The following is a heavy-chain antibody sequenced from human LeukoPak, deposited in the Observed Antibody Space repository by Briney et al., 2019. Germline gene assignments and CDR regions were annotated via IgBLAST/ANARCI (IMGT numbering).Heavy chain of an antibody. CDR2: ISSSSTI. CDR1: GFTFSSYA. J-gene: IGHJ4*01. Sequence: GRSLRLSCAASGFTFSSYAMHWVRQAPGKGLEWVSYISSSSTIYYADSVKGRFTISRDNAKNSLYLQMNSLTAEDTAIYYCVSGGDYHVRLCTYWGQGTLVTVSS. CDR3: VSGGDYHVRLCTY. V-gene: IGHV3-48*01. D-gene: IGHD4-17*01.